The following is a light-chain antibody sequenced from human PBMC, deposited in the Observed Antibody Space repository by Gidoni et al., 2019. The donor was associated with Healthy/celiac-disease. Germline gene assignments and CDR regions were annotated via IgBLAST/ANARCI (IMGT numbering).Light chain of an antibody. CDR3: AAWDDSGSV. CDR1: SSHIGSNT. CDR2: SNN. Sequence: QSVLTQPPSASGTPGQRVTISCSGSSSHIGSNTVNWYQQLPGTAPKLLIYSNNQRPSGVPVRFSGSKSGTSASLAISGLQSEDEADYYCAAWDDSGSVFGTGTKVTVL. V-gene: IGLV1-44*01. J-gene: IGLJ1*01.